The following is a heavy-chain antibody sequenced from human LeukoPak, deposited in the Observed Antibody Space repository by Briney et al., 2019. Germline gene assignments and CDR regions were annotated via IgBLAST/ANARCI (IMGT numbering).Heavy chain of an antibody. CDR3: ARGSVQLWLRDTYYYMDV. J-gene: IGHJ6*03. V-gene: IGHV3-20*04. CDR1: GFTFDDYA. D-gene: IGHD5-18*01. CDR2: INWNGRIT. Sequence: GESLRLSCAASGFTFDDYAMNWVRQVPGRGLEWVSGINWNGRITEYADSVKDRFTISRQNAKNSLYLYMNNLGGEDTALYFCARGSVQLWLRDTYYYMDVWGKGTTVTVSS.